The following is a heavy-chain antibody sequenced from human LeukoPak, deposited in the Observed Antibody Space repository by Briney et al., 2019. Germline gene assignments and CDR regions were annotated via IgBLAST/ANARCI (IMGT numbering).Heavy chain of an antibody. CDR1: GFTFNSYA. D-gene: IGHD3-22*01. CDR3: ARDFSGYDDY. J-gene: IGHJ4*02. V-gene: IGHV3-74*01. CDR2: INTDGTIT. Sequence: GGSLRLSCAASGFTFNSYAMSWVRQAPGKGLVWVSRINTDGTITTYADSVKGRFTISRDNAKNILYLQMNSLRVEDTAVCYCARDFSGYDDYWGQGTLVTVSS.